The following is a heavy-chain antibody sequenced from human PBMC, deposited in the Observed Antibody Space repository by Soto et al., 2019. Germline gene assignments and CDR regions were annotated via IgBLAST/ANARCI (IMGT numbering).Heavy chain of an antibody. J-gene: IGHJ3*02. CDR2: IIPIFGTA. CDR1: GGTFSSYA. V-gene: IGHV1-69*01. Sequence: QVQLVQSGAEVKKPGSSVKVSCKASGGTFSSYAISWVRQAPGQGLEWMGGIIPIFGTANYAQKFQGRVTITADESTSTAYMGLSSLRSEDTAVYYCARDRYSGSYYVRGAFDIWGQGTMVTVSS. D-gene: IGHD1-26*01. CDR3: ARDRYSGSYYVRGAFDI.